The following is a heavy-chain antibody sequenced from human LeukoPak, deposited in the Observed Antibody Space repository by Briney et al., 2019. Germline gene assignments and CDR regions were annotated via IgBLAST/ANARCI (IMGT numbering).Heavy chain of an antibody. J-gene: IGHJ4*02. D-gene: IGHD6-13*01. CDR1: GFTSNQYW. CDR2: IKEDASEK. V-gene: IGHV3-7*01. Sequence: GGSLRLSCAGSGFTSNQYWMTWVRQAPGKGLEWVANIKEDASEKNYVDSVKGRFTISRDNAKNSLYLQMNSLRVEDTAVYYCGRGIAVAYWGQGTLVTVSS. CDR3: GRGIAVAY.